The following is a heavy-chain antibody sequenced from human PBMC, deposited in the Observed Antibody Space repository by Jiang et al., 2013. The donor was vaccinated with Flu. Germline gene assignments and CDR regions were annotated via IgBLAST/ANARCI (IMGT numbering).Heavy chain of an antibody. V-gene: IGHV1-18*01. CDR2: ISAESSDR. D-gene: IGHD2-15*01. CDR1: GFMFIRYG. J-gene: IGHJ4*02. Sequence: GAEVKKPGASVTVSCKASGFMFIRYGFSWVRQAPGQGLEWMGWISAESSDRDSEQKFQGRLTMTTDRSTNAVYMELRSLRPDDTAVYYCARDRARRCEGWKLQSSKFDYWGREPWSPSPQ. CDR3: ARDRARRCEGWKLQSSKFDY.